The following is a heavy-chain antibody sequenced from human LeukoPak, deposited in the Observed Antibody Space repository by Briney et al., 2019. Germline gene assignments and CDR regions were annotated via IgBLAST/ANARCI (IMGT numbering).Heavy chain of an antibody. CDR1: GFTFSGFW. Sequence: GGSLRLSCAVSGFTFSGFWMSWSRQAPGKGLEWVASINSDGSEGHYADVVKGRFTISRDNAKNSLYLQINSLRAEDTAVYYCARSSYSSSSSVWGQGTMVTVSS. CDR3: ARSSYSSSSSV. D-gene: IGHD6-6*01. CDR2: INSDGSEG. V-gene: IGHV3-7*03. J-gene: IGHJ3*01.